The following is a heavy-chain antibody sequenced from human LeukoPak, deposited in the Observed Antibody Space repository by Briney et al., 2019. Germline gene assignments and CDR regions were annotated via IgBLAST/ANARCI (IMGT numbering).Heavy chain of an antibody. D-gene: IGHD4-11*01. Sequence: GGSLRLSCAASGFTFSSYAMHWVRQAPGKGLEWVAVISYDGSNKYYADSVKGRFTIFRDNSKNTLYLQMNSLRAEDTAVYYCARDLTTVTHGTNYWGQGTLVTVSS. V-gene: IGHV3-30-3*01. CDR3: ARDLTTVTHGTNY. CDR2: ISYDGSNK. CDR1: GFTFSSYA. J-gene: IGHJ4*02.